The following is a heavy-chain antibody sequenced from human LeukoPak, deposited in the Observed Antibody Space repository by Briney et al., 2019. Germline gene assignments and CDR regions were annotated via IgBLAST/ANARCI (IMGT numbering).Heavy chain of an antibody. CDR3: AKLRSGWVVAASDY. J-gene: IGHJ4*02. Sequence: GGSLRLSCAASGFTFSSYYMNWVRQAPGKGLQWVSSISTSSIYIYYADSVKGRFTISRDNAKNSLYLQMNSLRAEDTAVYYCAKLRSGWVVAASDYWGQGTLVTVSS. CDR1: GFTFSSYY. D-gene: IGHD2-15*01. V-gene: IGHV3-21*04. CDR2: ISTSSIYI.